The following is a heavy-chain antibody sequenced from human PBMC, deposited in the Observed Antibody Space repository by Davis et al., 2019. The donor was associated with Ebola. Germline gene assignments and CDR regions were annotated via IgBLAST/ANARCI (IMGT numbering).Heavy chain of an antibody. CDR1: GLISSDYY. J-gene: IGHJ6*02. CDR3: ATRQDRTYYGLDV. Sequence: GGSLRPPCVPSGLISSDYYMTSTRQAPVKGLEWLSYISGTSVYTNYADSVKGRFTISRDNAKNSVYLQMNSLRVEDMGVYYCATRQDRTYYGLDVWGQGATVIVS. CDR2: ISGTSVYT. D-gene: IGHD2-15*01. V-gene: IGHV3-11*06.